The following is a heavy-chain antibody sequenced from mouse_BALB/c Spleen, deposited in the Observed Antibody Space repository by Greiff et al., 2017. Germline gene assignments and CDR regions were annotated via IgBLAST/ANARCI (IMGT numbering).Heavy chain of an antibody. CDR2: INPYNDGT. CDR3: ARRSSLYYFDY. Sequence: EVQLQQSGPELVKPGASVKMSCKASGYTFTSYVMHWVKQKPGQGLEWIGYINPYNDGTKYNEKFKGKATLTTDKSSSTAYMELSSLTSEDSAVYYCARRSSLYYFDYWGQGTTLTVSS. CDR1: GYTFTSYV. J-gene: IGHJ2*01. V-gene: IGHV1-14*01. D-gene: IGHD1-1*01.